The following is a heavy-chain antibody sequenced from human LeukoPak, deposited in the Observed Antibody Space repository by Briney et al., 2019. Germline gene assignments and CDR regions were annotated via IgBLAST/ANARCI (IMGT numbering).Heavy chain of an antibody. Sequence: SETLSLTCTVSGGSISSSSDYWGWIRQPPGKGLDWFGSIYYSGSTYYNPTLKSRVTISVDTSKNQFSLKLSSVTAADTAVYYCAISSPGGAGTNYWGQGTLVTVSS. CDR3: AISSPGGAGTNY. V-gene: IGHV4-39*01. J-gene: IGHJ4*02. CDR1: GGSISSSSDY. D-gene: IGHD6-19*01. CDR2: IYYSGST.